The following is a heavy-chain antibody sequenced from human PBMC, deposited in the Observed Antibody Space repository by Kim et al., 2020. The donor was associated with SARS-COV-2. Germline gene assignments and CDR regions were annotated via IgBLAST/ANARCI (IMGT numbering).Heavy chain of an antibody. CDR3: AKINSGVGATTGGYYFDY. J-gene: IGHJ4*02. V-gene: IGHV3-23*01. D-gene: IGHD1-26*01. Sequence: GGSLRLSCEASGFTFSSYAMSWVRQAPGKGLEWVSAISGSGGRKYYADSVKGRFTISRDNSKNTLYLQMNSLRAEDTAVYYCAKINSGVGATTGGYYFDYWGQGTLVTVSS. CDR1: GFTFSSYA. CDR2: ISGSGGRK.